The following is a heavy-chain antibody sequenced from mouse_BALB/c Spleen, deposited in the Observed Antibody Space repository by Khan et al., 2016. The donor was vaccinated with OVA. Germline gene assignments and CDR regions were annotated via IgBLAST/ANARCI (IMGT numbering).Heavy chain of an antibody. CDR1: EFTFSNYA. V-gene: IGHV5-6-5*01. CDR3: ARDYWFVY. J-gene: IGHJ3*01. Sequence: EVELVESGGGSVKPGGSLKVSCAASEFTFSNYAMSWVRQTTEKRLEWVASISSGGSTYYPDSVKGRFTISRDNARNILYLQMSSLRSEDTAMYYCARDYWFVYWGQGTLVTVS. CDR2: ISSGGST.